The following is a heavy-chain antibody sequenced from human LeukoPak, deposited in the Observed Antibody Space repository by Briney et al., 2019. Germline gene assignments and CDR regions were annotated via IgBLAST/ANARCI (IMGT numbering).Heavy chain of an antibody. V-gene: IGHV3-23*01. CDR2: ISGSGGST. CDR1: GFTFSSYA. CDR3: AKDRSGWYYFDY. D-gene: IGHD6-19*01. J-gene: IGHJ4*02. Sequence: GGSLRLSCAASGFTFSSYAMSWVRQAPGKGLEWVSAISGSGGSTYYADSVKGRFTISRDNPKNTLYLQMNSLRAEDTAVYYCAKDRSGWYYFDYWGQGTLVTVSS.